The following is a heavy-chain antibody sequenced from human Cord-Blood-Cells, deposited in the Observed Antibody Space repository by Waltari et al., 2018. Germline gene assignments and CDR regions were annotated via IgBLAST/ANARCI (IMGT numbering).Heavy chain of an antibody. J-gene: IGHJ4*02. V-gene: IGHV3-30-3*01. CDR2: ISYDGSNK. CDR3: VREGATGGFDY. D-gene: IGHD1-26*01. Sequence: QVQLVESGGGVVQPGRSLQLSRSASGFTFRSYPMHLVRQAPGKGLEWVAVISYDGSNKYYADSVKGRFTISRDNSKNTLYLQMNSLRAEDTAVYYCVREGATGGFDYWGQGTLVTVSS. CDR1: GFTFRSYP.